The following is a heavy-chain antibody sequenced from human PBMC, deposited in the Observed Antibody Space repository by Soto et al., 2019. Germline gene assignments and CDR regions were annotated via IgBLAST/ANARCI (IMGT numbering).Heavy chain of an antibody. Sequence: SVEVSCKASGGIFSSYTISWVRQASGQGLEWMGRIIPILGIANYAQKFQGRVTITADKSTSTAYMELSSLRSEDTAVYYCARSPPPSTNYYDSSGYYVYWGQGTLVTVSS. CDR3: ARSPPPSTNYYDSSGYYVY. D-gene: IGHD3-22*01. CDR1: GGIFSSYT. CDR2: IIPILGIA. V-gene: IGHV1-69*02. J-gene: IGHJ4*02.